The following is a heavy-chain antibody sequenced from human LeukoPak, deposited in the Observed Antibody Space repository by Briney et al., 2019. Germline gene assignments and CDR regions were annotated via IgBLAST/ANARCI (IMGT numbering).Heavy chain of an antibody. CDR2: INQDGGEK. D-gene: IGHD6-19*01. J-gene: IGHJ4*02. CDR3: AKEGYSSGWYDSSAY. CDR1: GFTVSSNY. V-gene: IGHV3-7*01. Sequence: GPLRLSCAASGFTVSSNYMSWVRQAPGKGLGWVANINQDGGEKYYVDSVKGRFTISRDNAKNSLYLQMNSLRAEDTAVYYCAKEGYSSGWYDSSAYWGQGTLVTVSS.